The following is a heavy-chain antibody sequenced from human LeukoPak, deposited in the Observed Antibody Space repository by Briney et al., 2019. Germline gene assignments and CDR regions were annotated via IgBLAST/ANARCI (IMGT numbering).Heavy chain of an antibody. CDR3: ARDIAHCSGEICYNIRFDS. CDR2: INPSGGST. Sequence: ASVKVSCKASGGTFSSYAISWVRQAPGQGLEWMGIINPSGGSTSYAQKFQGRVTMTRDTSTSTVYMELSSLRSEDTAVYYCARDIAHCSGEICYNIRFDSWGQGALVTVSS. J-gene: IGHJ5*01. V-gene: IGHV1-46*01. CDR1: GGTFSSYA. D-gene: IGHD2-15*01.